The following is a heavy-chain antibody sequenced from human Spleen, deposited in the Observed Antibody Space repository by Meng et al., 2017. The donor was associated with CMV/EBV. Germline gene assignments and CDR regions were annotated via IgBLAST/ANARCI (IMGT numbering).Heavy chain of an antibody. V-gene: IGHV1-69*10. D-gene: IGHD1-26*01. J-gene: IGHJ4*02. Sequence: KTSGVTFSRYAISWVRQAPGQGLEWMGGIIPFLGRADYTEKFQGRLTITGDNPTSAVYIELRSLRSDDTAVYYCARGPYTGSYEHLNDWGQGTLVTVSS. CDR3: ARGPYTGSYEHLND. CDR2: IIPFLGRA. CDR1: GVTFSRYA.